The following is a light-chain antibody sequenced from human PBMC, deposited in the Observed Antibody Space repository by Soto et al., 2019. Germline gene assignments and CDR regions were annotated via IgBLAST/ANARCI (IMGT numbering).Light chain of an antibody. CDR3: SSYTSSSHVV. CDR1: SSDVGGYNY. V-gene: IGLV2-14*01. CDR2: DVS. Sequence: QSALTQPASVSGSPGQSITISCTGTSSDVGGYNYVSWYQQHPGKAPKLMIYDVSNRPSGVSNRFSGSKSGNTASLTISGLQAEDEADYYCSSYTSSSHVVFGGVTKLPVL. J-gene: IGLJ2*01.